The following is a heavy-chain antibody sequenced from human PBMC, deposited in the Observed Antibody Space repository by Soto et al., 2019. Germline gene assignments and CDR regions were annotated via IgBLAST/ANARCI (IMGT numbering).Heavy chain of an antibody. D-gene: IGHD1-1*01. Sequence: EVQLVESGGGLVQPGGSLRLSCAASGFSFSDHYMDWVRQASGKGLEWVGRSRNKARTYSTEYAASVKGRFTISRDDSKNSLYLQMNSLKIEDTAVYYCTRGGTSIYGLDVWGQGTTVAVSS. J-gene: IGHJ6*02. CDR2: SRNKARTYST. CDR3: TRGGTSIYGLDV. CDR1: GFSFSDHY. V-gene: IGHV3-72*01.